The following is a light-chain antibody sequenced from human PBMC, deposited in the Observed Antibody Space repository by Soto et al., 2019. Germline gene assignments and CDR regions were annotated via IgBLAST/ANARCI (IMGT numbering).Light chain of an antibody. CDR2: DVT. CDR1: RSDVGGYNF. Sequence: QSALTQPASVSGSPGQSITISCTGTRSDVGGYNFVSWYQQHPGKVPKLLIYDVTHRPSGVSNRFSASKFANTASLTISGLQAEDEADYYCSSYTSTNTLVFGGGTKLTVL. V-gene: IGLV2-14*01. J-gene: IGLJ2*01. CDR3: SSYTSTNTLV.